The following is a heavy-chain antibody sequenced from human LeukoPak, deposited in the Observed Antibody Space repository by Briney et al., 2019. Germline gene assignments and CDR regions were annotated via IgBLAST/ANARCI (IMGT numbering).Heavy chain of an antibody. V-gene: IGHV1-2*02. Sequence: ASVKVSCKASGYTFTGYYMHWVRQAPGQGLEWMGWINPNSGGTNYARKFQGRVTMTRDTSISTAYMELSRLRSDDTAVYYCARAYSGYDVDYWGQGTLVTVSS. J-gene: IGHJ4*02. D-gene: IGHD5-12*01. CDR3: ARAYSGYDVDY. CDR1: GYTFTGYY. CDR2: INPNSGGT.